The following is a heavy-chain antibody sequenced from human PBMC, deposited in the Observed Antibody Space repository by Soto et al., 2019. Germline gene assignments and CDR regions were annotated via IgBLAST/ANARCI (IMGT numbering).Heavy chain of an antibody. CDR2: INPSGGST. J-gene: IGHJ6*03. D-gene: IGHD2-8*01. V-gene: IGHV1-46*03. CDR3: ARNPNGAPYYYYYKDV. CDR1: GYTFTSYY. Sequence: ASVKVSCKASGYTFTSYYMHWVRHAPGQGLEWMGIINPSGGSTSYAQKFQGRVTMTRDTSTSTVYMELSSLRSEDTAVYYCARNPNGAPYYYYYKDVWGKRTTVTVSS.